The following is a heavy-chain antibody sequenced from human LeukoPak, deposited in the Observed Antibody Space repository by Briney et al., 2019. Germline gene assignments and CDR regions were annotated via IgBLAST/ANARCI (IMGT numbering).Heavy chain of an antibody. Sequence: PGGSLRLSCAASGFTFSSYSMNWVRQAPGKGLEWDSYISSSSSTIYYADSVKGRFTISRDNAKNSLYLQMNSLRAEDTAVYYCARDNWIFGVGDAFDIWGQGTMVTVSS. J-gene: IGHJ3*02. CDR1: GFTFSSYS. D-gene: IGHD3-3*01. CDR2: ISSSSSTI. CDR3: ARDNWIFGVGDAFDI. V-gene: IGHV3-48*01.